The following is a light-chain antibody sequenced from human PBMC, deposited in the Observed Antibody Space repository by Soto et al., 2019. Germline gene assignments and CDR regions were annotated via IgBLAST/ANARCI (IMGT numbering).Light chain of an antibody. CDR2: LAS. Sequence: DIVLTQSPLSLPVTPGEPASISCRSSQSLLHSNGYNYLDWYLQKPGQSPQLLISLASNRASGVPDRFSGSGSGTDFTLEISRVEAEDVGIYYCMQALQTPYTFGQGTKLEIK. CDR3: MQALQTPYT. J-gene: IGKJ2*01. CDR1: QSLLHSNGYNY. V-gene: IGKV2-28*01.